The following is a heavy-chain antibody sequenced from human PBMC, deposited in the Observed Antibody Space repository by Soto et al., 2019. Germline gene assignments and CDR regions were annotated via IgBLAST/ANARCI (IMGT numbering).Heavy chain of an antibody. D-gene: IGHD1-26*01. CDR1: GYTFTSYD. V-gene: IGHV1-8*01. J-gene: IGHJ3*02. Sequence: QEQLVQSGAEVKKPGASVKVSCKASGYTFTSYDITWVRQATGQGLEWMGWMNPNSGNTGYAQKFQGRVTMTRNTTIGTGYMWLSSLRSEDTAVYYCATERWEDAFDIWGQGTMVTVSS. CDR3: ATERWEDAFDI. CDR2: MNPNSGNT.